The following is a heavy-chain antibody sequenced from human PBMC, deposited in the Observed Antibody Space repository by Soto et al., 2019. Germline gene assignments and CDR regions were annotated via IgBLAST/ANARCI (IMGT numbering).Heavy chain of an antibody. Sequence: QVQLVESGGGVAQPGRSLRLSCAASGFTFSGHPMHWVRQAPGKGLEWLAVTSYDGSTKYYADSVKGRFTISRDNSKNTLYHAMSSLQGADTAVYYCARDSHYYGDFDYWGQGTLVSVSS. CDR2: TSYDGSTK. J-gene: IGHJ4*02. CDR1: GFTFSGHP. CDR3: ARDSHYYGDFDY. V-gene: IGHV3-30-3*01. D-gene: IGHD3-22*01.